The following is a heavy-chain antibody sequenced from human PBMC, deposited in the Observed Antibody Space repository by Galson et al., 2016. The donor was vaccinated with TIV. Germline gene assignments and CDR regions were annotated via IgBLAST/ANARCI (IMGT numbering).Heavy chain of an antibody. CDR1: GFTFRSYW. CDR2: IKEDGSEK. J-gene: IGHJ2*01. Sequence: LRLSCAASGFTFRSYWMSWVRQAPGKGLEWVANIKEDGSEKYYVDSVKGRFTISRDNAKNSPYVQMNSLRDEDTAVYYCARSYSSSWSGWYFDLWGRGTLVTVSS. V-gene: IGHV3-7*03. D-gene: IGHD6-13*01. CDR3: ARSYSSSWSGWYFDL.